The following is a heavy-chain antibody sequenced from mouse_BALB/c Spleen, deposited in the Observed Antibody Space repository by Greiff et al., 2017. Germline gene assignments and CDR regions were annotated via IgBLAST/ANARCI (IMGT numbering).Heavy chain of an antibody. J-gene: IGHJ4*01. CDR2: INPGSSTI. CDR1: GFDFSRYW. V-gene: IGHV4-2*02. Sequence: VQLKESGGGLVQPGGSLNLSCAASGFDFSRYWMSWARQAPGKGQEWIGEINPGSSTINYTPSLKDKFIISRDNAKNTLYLQMSKVRSEDTALYYCARLSLYAMDYWGQGTSVTVSS. CDR3: ARLSLYAMDY.